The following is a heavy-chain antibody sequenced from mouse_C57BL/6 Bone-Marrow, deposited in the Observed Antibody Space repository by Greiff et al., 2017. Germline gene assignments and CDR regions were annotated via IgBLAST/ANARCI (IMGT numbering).Heavy chain of an antibody. CDR3: ARIYYGNLYAMDY. Sequence: QVQLKESGPGLVQPSQSLSITCTVSGFSLTSYGVHWVRQSPGKGLEWLGVIWSGGSTDYNAAFISRLSISKDNSKSQVFFKMNSLQADDTAIYYCARIYYGNLYAMDYWGQGTSVTVSS. CDR2: IWSGGST. D-gene: IGHD2-1*01. CDR1: GFSLTSYG. V-gene: IGHV2-2*01. J-gene: IGHJ4*01.